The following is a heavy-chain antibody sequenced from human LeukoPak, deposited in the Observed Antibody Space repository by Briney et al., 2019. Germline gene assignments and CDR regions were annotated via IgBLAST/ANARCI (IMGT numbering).Heavy chain of an antibody. CDR1: GFTFSSYG. CDR2: ISYDGSNK. CDR3: ANSGALHVHLDC. J-gene: IGHJ4*02. V-gene: IGHV3-30*18. Sequence: PGRSLRLSCAASGFTFSSYGMHWVRQAPGKGLEWVAVISYDGSNKYYADSVKGRFTISRDNSKNTLYLQMNSLRAEDTAVYYCANSGALHVHLDCWGQGTLVTVSS. D-gene: IGHD1-26*01.